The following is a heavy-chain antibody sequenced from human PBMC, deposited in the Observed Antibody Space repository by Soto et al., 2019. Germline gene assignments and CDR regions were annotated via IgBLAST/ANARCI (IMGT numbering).Heavy chain of an antibody. CDR1: GSTFTSYS. CDR3: ARDESMIVASYFDL. D-gene: IGHD3-22*01. Sequence: QVQLVQSGAEVKKPGASVKVSCQASGSTFTSYSFNWVRQAPGQGLEWMGWISAYSRKTNYAQTFQGRVTMTIDTSTNTAYMELRSLRSDDTAVYFCARDESMIVASYFDLWGRGTLVAVSS. J-gene: IGHJ2*01. CDR2: ISAYSRKT. V-gene: IGHV1-18*01.